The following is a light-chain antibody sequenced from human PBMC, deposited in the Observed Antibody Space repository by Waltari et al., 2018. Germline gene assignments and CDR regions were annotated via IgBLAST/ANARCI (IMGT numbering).Light chain of an antibody. CDR1: SSNIGAGYD. V-gene: IGLV1-40*01. J-gene: IGLJ2*01. Sequence: QSVLTQPPSVSGAPGQRVTISCTGSSSNIGAGYDGHWYQQRPGTAPTLLIHGDSKRPSGVPDRFSGSKSGTSASLAITGLQAEGEADYYCQSYDSSLSGVVFGGGTKLTVL. CDR3: QSYDSSLSGVV. CDR2: GDS.